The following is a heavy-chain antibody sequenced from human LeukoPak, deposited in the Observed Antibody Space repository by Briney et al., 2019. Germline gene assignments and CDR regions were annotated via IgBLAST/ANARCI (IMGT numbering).Heavy chain of an antibody. J-gene: IGHJ5*02. D-gene: IGHD4-17*01. CDR2: VSGNGGRA. V-gene: IGHV3-23*01. CDR1: GFTFSSYA. CDR3: AKDLGDYGAYVGWFDP. Sequence: QAGGSLRLSCAASGFTFSSYAMTWVRQPPGKGLEWVSAVSGNGGRAYYADSVKGRFAISRDNSKNTLYLQMNSLRVEDTAVYYCAKDLGDYGAYVGWFDPWGQGTLVTVSS.